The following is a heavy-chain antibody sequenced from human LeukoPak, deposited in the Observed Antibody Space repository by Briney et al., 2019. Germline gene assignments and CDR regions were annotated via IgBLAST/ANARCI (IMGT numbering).Heavy chain of an antibody. CDR1: GGSFSGYY. J-gene: IGHJ6*03. Sequence: PSETLSLTCAVYGGSFSGYYWSWIRQPPGKGLEWIGEINHSGSTNYNPSLKSRVTISVDTSKNQFSLKPSSVTAADTAVYYCARGGGRYYYDSSGYYPAYYYYYYMDVWGKGTTVTVSS. V-gene: IGHV4-34*01. D-gene: IGHD3-22*01. CDR2: INHSGST. CDR3: ARGGGRYYYDSSGYYPAYYYYYYMDV.